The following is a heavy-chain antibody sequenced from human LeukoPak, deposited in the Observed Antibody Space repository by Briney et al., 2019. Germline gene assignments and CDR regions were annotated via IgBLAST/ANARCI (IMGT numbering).Heavy chain of an antibody. CDR3: ARQAGYSTGWYGGYYLDH. J-gene: IGHJ4*02. V-gene: IGHV1-18*01. CDR2: IAAYNGDT. Sequence: GASVKVSCKASGYTFTSYGINWVRQAPGQGPEWMGWIAAYNGDTNFLQKFQGRVTLTTDASTNTAYMELRGLTSDDTAVYYCARQAGYSTGWYGGYYLDHGGQGTAVTVSA. CDR1: GYTFTSYG. D-gene: IGHD6-19*01.